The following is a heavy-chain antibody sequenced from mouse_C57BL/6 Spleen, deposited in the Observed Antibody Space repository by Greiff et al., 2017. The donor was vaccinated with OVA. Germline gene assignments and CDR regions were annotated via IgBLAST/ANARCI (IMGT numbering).Heavy chain of an antibody. CDR1: GFSLTSYG. D-gene: IGHD4-1*01. Sequence: VKVVESGPGLVQPSQSLSITCTVSGFSLTSYGVHWVRQSPGKGLEWLGVIWRGGSTDYNAAFMSRLSITKDNSKSQVFFKMNSLQADDTAIYYCAKGKTGAMDYWGQGTSVTVSS. J-gene: IGHJ4*01. V-gene: IGHV2-5*01. CDR3: AKGKTGAMDY. CDR2: IWRGGST.